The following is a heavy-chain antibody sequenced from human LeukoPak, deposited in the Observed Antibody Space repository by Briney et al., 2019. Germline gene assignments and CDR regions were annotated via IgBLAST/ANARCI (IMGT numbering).Heavy chain of an antibody. CDR1: GYSISSGYY. CDR2: IYHSGST. J-gene: IGHJ4*02. CDR3: AREEYDILTDY. Sequence: SETLSLTCTVSGYSISSGYYWGWIRQPPGKGLEWIGSIYHSGSTYYNPSLKSRVTISVDTSKNQFSLKLSSVTAADTAVYYCAREEYDILTDYWGQGTLVTVSS. V-gene: IGHV4-38-2*02. D-gene: IGHD3-9*01.